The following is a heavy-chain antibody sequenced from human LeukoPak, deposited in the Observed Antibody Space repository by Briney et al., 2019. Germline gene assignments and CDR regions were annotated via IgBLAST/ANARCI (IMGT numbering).Heavy chain of an antibody. CDR1: GYTFTSFD. CDR2: MNPNSGNT. D-gene: IGHD2-15*01. CDR3: ASARKYCSGGSCYSGYGY. V-gene: IGHV1-8*01. Sequence: GASVKVSCKASGYTFTSFDINWVRQATGQGLEWMGWMNPNSGNTGYAQKFQGRLTMTRNTSISTAYMELSSLRSEDTAVYYCASARKYCSGGSCYSGYGYWGQGTLVTVSS. J-gene: IGHJ4*02.